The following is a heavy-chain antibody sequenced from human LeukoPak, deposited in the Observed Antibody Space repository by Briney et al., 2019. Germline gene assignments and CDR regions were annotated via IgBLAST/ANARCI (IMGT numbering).Heavy chain of an antibody. D-gene: IGHD6-19*01. V-gene: IGHV4-59*08. CDR1: GGSISNYC. Sequence: SETLSLTCTVYGGSISNYCWSWIRQPPGKGLEWIGYICYSGTTNYIPSLKSRVTISVDRSKNQFSLKLISVTAADTAVYYCARHSPRRIAVAGTTWWFDPWGQGTLVTVSS. J-gene: IGHJ5*01. CDR2: ICYSGTT. CDR3: ARHSPRRIAVAGTTWWFDP.